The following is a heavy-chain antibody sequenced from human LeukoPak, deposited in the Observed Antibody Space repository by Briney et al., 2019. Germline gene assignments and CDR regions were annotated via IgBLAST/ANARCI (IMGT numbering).Heavy chain of an antibody. CDR2: ISGSGGST. CDR3: AKHLREDIVVVVAASDHFDY. Sequence: GGSLRLSCAASGFTFSGYWMSWVRQAPGKGLEWVSAISGSGGSTYYADSVKGRFTISRDNSKNTLYLQMNSLRAEDTAVYYCAKHLREDIVVVVAASDHFDYWGQGTLVTVSS. D-gene: IGHD2-15*01. CDR1: GFTFSGYW. J-gene: IGHJ4*02. V-gene: IGHV3-23*01.